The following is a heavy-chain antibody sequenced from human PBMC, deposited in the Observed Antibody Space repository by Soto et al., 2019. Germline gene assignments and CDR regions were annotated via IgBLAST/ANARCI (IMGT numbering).Heavy chain of an antibody. CDR2: IIPIFGTA. D-gene: IGHD6-6*01. J-gene: IGHJ5*02. V-gene: IGHV1-69*01. CDR3: GYSSSSDGTWFDP. CDR1: GGTFSSYA. Sequence: QVKLVQSGAEVKKPGSSVKVSCKASGGTFSSYAISWVRQAPGQGLEWMGGIIPIFGTANYAQKLQGRDTITADEYTSTAYMELSSLRSEDTAVYYCGYSSSSDGTWFDPWGQGTLVTVAS.